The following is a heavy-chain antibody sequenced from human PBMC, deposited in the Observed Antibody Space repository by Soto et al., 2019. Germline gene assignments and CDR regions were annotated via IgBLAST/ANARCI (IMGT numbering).Heavy chain of an antibody. V-gene: IGHV1-2*04. D-gene: IGHD4-17*01. CDR1: GYTSTGYY. Sequence: QVQLVQSGAEVKKPGASVKVSCKASGYTSTGYYMHWVRQAPGQGLEWMGWINPNSGGTNYAQKFQGWVTMTRDTSISTAYMELSRLRSDDTAVYYCARDSRLGSKTTVTTLGYWGQGTLVTVSS. J-gene: IGHJ4*02. CDR2: INPNSGGT. CDR3: ARDSRLGSKTTVTTLGY.